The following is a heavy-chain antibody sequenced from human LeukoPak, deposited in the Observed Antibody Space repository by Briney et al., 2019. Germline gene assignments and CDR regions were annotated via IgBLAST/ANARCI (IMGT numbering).Heavy chain of an antibody. D-gene: IGHD1-1*01. CDR1: GFTFSSYS. CDR2: ISSSSSYI. CDR3: ARDRAWNDVGVAFDI. J-gene: IGHJ3*02. V-gene: IGHV3-21*04. Sequence: PGGSLRLSCAASGFTFSSYSMNWVRQAPGKGLEWVSSISSSSSYIYYADSVKGRFTISKDNAKNSLYLQMNSLRAEDTALYYCARDRAWNDVGVAFDIWGQGTMVTVSS.